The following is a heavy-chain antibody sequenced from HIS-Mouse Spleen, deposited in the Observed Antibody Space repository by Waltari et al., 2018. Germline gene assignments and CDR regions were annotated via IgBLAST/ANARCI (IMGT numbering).Heavy chain of an antibody. CDR3: ARIAEGYSSGWYAFDY. CDR1: GFSLSTSGMC. D-gene: IGHD6-19*01. V-gene: IGHV2-70*15. CDR2: IDWDDDK. Sequence: QVTLRESGPALVTPTQTLTLTCTFSGFSLSTSGMCVSWIRQPPGKALAWLARIDWDDDKYYSTSLKTRLTISKDTSKNQVVLTMTNMDPVDTATYYCARIAEGYSSGWYAFDYWGQGTLVTVSS. J-gene: IGHJ4*02.